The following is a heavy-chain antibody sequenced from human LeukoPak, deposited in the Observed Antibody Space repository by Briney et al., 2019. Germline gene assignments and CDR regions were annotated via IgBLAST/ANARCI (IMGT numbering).Heavy chain of an antibody. CDR3: ASLGYSGYDWEFDY. CDR2: IYYSGNT. CDR1: GGSISSHY. D-gene: IGHD5-12*01. V-gene: IGHV4-59*08. J-gene: IGHJ4*02. Sequence: PSETLSLTCTVSGGSISSHYWTWIRQPPGEGLEWIGYIYYSGNTNYNPSLKSRVTISVDTSKNQFSLKLSSVTAADTAVYYCASLGYSGYDWEFDYWGQGTLVTVSS.